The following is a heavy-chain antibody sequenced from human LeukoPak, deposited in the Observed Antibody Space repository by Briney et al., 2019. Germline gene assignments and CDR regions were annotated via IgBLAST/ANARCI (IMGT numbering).Heavy chain of an antibody. CDR2: IKQDGSEK. V-gene: IGHV3-7*01. CDR1: GFTFSSYW. J-gene: IGHJ3*02. CDR3: ARNDWHYDFWSGYPYDAFDI. Sequence: PGGPLRLSCAASGFTFSSYWMSWVRQAPGKGLEWVANIKQDGSEKYYVDSVKGRFTISRDNAKNSLYLQMNSLRAEDTAVYYCARNDWHYDFWSGYPYDAFDIWGQGTMVTVSS. D-gene: IGHD3-3*01.